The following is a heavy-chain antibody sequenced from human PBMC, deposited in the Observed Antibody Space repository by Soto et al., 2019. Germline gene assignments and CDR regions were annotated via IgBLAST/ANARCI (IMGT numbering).Heavy chain of an antibody. D-gene: IGHD3-10*01. V-gene: IGHV1-8*01. J-gene: IGHJ4*02. CDR3: AAAMVRGETTYYFDY. CDR2: MNPNSGNT. CDR1: GYTFSSYD. Sequence: GASGKVSCKAAGYTFSSYDINGVRQATGQGLEWMGWMNPNSGNTGYAQKFQERVTITRDMSTSTAYMELSSLRSEDTAVYYCAAAMVRGETTYYFDYWGQGTLVTVSS.